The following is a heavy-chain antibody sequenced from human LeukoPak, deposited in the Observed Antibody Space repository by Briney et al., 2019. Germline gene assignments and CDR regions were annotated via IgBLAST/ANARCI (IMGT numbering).Heavy chain of an antibody. CDR2: IYYSGST. J-gene: IGHJ4*02. D-gene: IGHD3-10*01. CDR1: GGSISSGGYY. V-gene: IGHV4-31*03. CDR3: ARRGERFGELLTFDY. Sequence: SQALSLTCTVSGGSISSGGYYWSWIRQHPGKGLEWIGCIYYSGSTYYNPSLKSRVTISVDTSKNQFSLKLSSVTAADTAVYYCARRGERFGELLTFDYWGQGTLVTVSS.